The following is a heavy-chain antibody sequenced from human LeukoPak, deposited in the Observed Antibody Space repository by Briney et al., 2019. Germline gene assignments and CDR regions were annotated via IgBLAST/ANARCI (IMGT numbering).Heavy chain of an antibody. CDR3: VKDGPLGSDF. Sequence: SETLSLTCTMSGASISTYYWSWIRQPAGKGLEWIGRIYASGNTYKNPSLESRVTMSVDTSNNQFTLNLTSVTGADTAMYYCVKDGPLGSDFWGQGTQVTVSS. V-gene: IGHV4-4*07. CDR1: GASISTYY. CDR2: IYASGNT. D-gene: IGHD2-15*01. J-gene: IGHJ4*02.